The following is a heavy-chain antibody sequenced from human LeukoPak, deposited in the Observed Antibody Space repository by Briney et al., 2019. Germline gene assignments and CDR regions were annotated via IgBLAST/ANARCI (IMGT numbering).Heavy chain of an antibody. D-gene: IGHD5-18*01. Sequence: SETLSLTCAVYGGSFSGYYWSWIRQPPGKGLEWIGSIYYSGSTYYNPSLKSRVTISVDTSKNQFSLKLSSVTAADTAVYYCARELEYSYGYWGQGTLVTVSS. J-gene: IGHJ4*02. CDR3: ARELEYSYGY. V-gene: IGHV4-34*01. CDR1: GGSFSGYY. CDR2: IYYSGST.